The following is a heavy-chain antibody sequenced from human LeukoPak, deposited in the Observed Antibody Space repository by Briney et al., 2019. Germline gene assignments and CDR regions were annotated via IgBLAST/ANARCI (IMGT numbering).Heavy chain of an antibody. CDR3: AREIIAARPSWFDP. J-gene: IGHJ5*02. V-gene: IGHV4-31*03. CDR2: IYYSGST. CDR1: SGSISSGCSC. D-gene: IGHD6-6*01. Sequence: SETLSLTCTVSSGSISSGCSCWSWIRQHAGKGWEWSGYIYYSGSTHYNPSLKSRVTISVDTSKNQFSVKLSSETAADAAVYYCAREIIAARPSWFDPWGQGTLVTVSS.